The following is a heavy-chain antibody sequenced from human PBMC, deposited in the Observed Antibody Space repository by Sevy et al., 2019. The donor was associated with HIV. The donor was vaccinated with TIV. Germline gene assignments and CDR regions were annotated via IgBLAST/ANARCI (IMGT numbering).Heavy chain of an antibody. Sequence: GGSLRLSCAASGFTFSIYGMHWVRQAPGKGLEWVACIRYDGSTKYYADSVKGRFTISRDNSKNTVYLEMNNLSAEDTAIYYCARDHGGVQDWYFDLWGRGTLVTVSS. V-gene: IGHV3-30*02. D-gene: IGHD2-8*02. CDR2: IRYDGSTK. CDR3: ARDHGGVQDWYFDL. J-gene: IGHJ2*01. CDR1: GFTFSIYG.